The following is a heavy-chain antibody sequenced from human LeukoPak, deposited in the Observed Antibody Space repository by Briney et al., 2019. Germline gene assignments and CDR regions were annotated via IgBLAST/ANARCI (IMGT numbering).Heavy chain of an antibody. J-gene: IGHJ4*02. D-gene: IGHD5-18*01. CDR2: ISGSGGST. Sequence: GGSLRLSCAASGFTFSSYAMSWVRQAPGKGLEWVSAISGSGGSTYYADSVKGRFTISRNNSKNTLYLQMNSLRAEDTAVYYCAKDYWGTAMVTVFDYWGQGTLVTVSS. CDR3: AKDYWGTAMVTVFDY. CDR1: GFTFSSYA. V-gene: IGHV3-23*01.